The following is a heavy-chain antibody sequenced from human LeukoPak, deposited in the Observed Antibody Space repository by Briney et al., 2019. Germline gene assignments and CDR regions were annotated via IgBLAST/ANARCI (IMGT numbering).Heavy chain of an antibody. J-gene: IGHJ4*02. D-gene: IGHD3-16*02. CDR2: INYSGST. CDR1: GGSISTSDYY. V-gene: IGHV4-39*01. Sequence: SETLSLTCTVSGGSISTSDYYWGCIRQPPGKGLEWIGSINYSGSTHYNPSLKSRITISVDTSKNQFSLKLSSLTAADTAVYYCARQRTTFGGVISIFDYWGQGTLVTVSS. CDR3: ARQRTTFGGVISIFDY.